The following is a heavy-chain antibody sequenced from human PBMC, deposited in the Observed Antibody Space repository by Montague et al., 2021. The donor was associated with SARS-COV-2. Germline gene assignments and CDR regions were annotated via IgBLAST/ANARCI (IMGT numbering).Heavy chain of an antibody. V-gene: IGHV4-4*07. Sequence: SETLSLTCTVSGGSISSYYWYWIRQPAGEGLEWIGRIYTSGSTNYDPSLKSRVTMSVDTSKNKFSLKLSFVTVAATAVYYCARGALFYDSSGYYSDAFDVWGQGTMVTVSS. D-gene: IGHD3-22*01. J-gene: IGHJ3*01. CDR2: IYTSGST. CDR3: ARGALFYDSSGYYSDAFDV. CDR1: GGSISSYY.